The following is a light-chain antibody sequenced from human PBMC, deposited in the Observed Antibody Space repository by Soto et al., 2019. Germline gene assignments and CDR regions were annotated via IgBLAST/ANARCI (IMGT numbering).Light chain of an antibody. CDR3: SSYTNKDTLL. CDR2: DVT. V-gene: IGLV2-14*03. Sequence: QSALTQPASVSGSPGQSITISCTGTSSDVGGYDHVSWYQQHPGKAPKLIIYDVTVRPSGISPRISGSKSDNTASLAVSGLQPEDEADYYCSSYTNKDTLLFGGGTKVTVL. CDR1: SSDVGGYDH. J-gene: IGLJ3*02.